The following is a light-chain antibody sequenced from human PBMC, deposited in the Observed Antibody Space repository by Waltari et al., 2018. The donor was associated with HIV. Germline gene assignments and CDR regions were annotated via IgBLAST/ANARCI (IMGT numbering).Light chain of an antibody. CDR3: QQRSNWPVT. CDR1: QSVNRD. CDR2: GAS. V-gene: IGKV3-15*01. J-gene: IGKJ1*01. Sequence: EILMTQSPPTLSLSPGERATLSCRASQSVNRDLAWYQQSPGQSPRLLIHGASTRASHIPDRFSGSGSGTEFTLTISSLQSEDFAVYYCQQRSNWPVTFGQGTKVEIK.